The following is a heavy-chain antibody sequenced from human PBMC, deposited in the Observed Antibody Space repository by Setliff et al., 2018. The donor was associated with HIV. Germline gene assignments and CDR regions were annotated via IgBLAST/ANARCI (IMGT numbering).Heavy chain of an antibody. CDR1: GGSISSSSYY. CDR3: ARGGSYRFWSGYRYYYYYMDL. CDR2: IYYSGST. Sequence: SETLSLTCTVSGGSISSSSYYWGWIRQPPGKGLEWIGSIYYSGSTYYNPSLKSRVTISVDTSKNQFSLNLNSVTAADTAVYYCARGGSYRFWSGYRYYYYYMDLWGKGTTVTV. J-gene: IGHJ6*03. D-gene: IGHD3-3*01. V-gene: IGHV4-39*01.